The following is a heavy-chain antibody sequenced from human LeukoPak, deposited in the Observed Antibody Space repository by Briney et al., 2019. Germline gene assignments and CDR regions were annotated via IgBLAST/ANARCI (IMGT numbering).Heavy chain of an antibody. CDR1: GFTFSTYA. J-gene: IGHJ4*02. Sequence: AGGSLRLSCAASGFTFSTYAMTWVRQAPGKGLEWVSAISGTGGGTYYSDSVKGRFTISRDNSKNTLYLQMNSLKAEDTAVYYCARALVGATGYWGQGTLVTVSS. CDR2: ISGTGGGT. D-gene: IGHD1-26*01. V-gene: IGHV3-23*01. CDR3: ARALVGATGY.